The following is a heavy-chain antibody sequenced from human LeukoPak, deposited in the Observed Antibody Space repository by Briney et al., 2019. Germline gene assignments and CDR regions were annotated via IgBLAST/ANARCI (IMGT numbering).Heavy chain of an antibody. Sequence: SETLSLTCTVSGGSISSYYWSWIRQPPGKGLEWIGYIYYSGSTNYNPSLKSRVTISVDTSKNQFSLKLSSVTAADTAVYYCAAYYYDSSGYLWGQGTLVTVSS. D-gene: IGHD3-22*01. CDR3: AAYYYDSSGYL. CDR2: IYYSGST. V-gene: IGHV4-59*08. J-gene: IGHJ4*02. CDR1: GGSISSYY.